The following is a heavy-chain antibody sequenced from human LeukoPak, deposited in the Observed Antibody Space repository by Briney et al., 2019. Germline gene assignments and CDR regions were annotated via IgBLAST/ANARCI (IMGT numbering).Heavy chain of an antibody. CDR1: GGSITSYY. D-gene: IGHD3-10*01. V-gene: IGHV4-59*01. J-gene: IGHJ4*02. CDR2: IYNSGRT. Sequence: SETLSLTCTVSGGSITSYYWSWVRQPPGKGLEWIGYIYNSGRTNYTPSPKIRVTISVDPSMTQYALQLSCGTAAGAAVYCCARRRGGGFDYWGQGTLVTVSS. CDR3: ARRRGGGFDY.